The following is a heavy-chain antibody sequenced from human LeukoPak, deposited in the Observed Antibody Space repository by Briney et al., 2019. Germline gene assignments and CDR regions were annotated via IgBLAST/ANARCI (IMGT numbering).Heavy chain of an antibody. J-gene: IGHJ4*02. Sequence: SETLSLTCAVYGGSFSGYYWSWIRQPPGKGLEWIGEINHSGSTNYNPSLKSRVTISVDTSRNQFSLKLSSVTAADTAVYYCARGRNYYGSGSPPFFDYWGQGTLVTVSS. CDR1: GGSFSGYY. D-gene: IGHD3-10*01. CDR2: INHSGST. CDR3: ARGRNYYGSGSPPFFDY. V-gene: IGHV4-34*01.